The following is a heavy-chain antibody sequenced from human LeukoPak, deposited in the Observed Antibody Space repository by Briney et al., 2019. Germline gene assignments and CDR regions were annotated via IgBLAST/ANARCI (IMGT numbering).Heavy chain of an antibody. CDR3: ARVGGELNWFDP. CDR2: IYTSGST. V-gene: IGHV4-4*07. J-gene: IGHJ5*02. Sequence: SETLSLTCTVSGGSISSYYWSWIRQPAGKGLEWIGRIYTSGSTNYNPSLKSRVTISVDRSKNQFSLKLSSVTAADTAVYYCARVGGELNWFDPWGQGTLVTVSS. CDR1: GGSISSYY. D-gene: IGHD1-26*01.